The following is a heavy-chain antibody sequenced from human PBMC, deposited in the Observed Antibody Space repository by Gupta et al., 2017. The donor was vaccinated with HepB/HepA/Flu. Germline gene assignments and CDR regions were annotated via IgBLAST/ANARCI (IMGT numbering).Heavy chain of an antibody. CDR2: INHSGST. CDR3: ARGKSIAARPNYYYGMDV. CDR1: GGSFSGYY. J-gene: IGHJ6*02. D-gene: IGHD6-6*01. V-gene: IGHV4-34*01. Sequence: QVQLQQWGAGLLKPSETLSLTRAVYGGSFSGYYWSWIRQPPGKGLEWIGEINHSGSTNYNPSLKSRVTISVDTSKNQFSLKLSSVTAADTAVYYCARGKSIAARPNYYYGMDVWGQGTTVTVSS.